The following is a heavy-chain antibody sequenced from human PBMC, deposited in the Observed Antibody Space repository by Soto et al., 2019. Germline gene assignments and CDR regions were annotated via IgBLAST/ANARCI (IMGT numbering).Heavy chain of an antibody. CDR1: GFTFSSYT. CDR2: ISYDGSNK. D-gene: IGHD2-8*01. CDR3: AREYIGVLYYYGMDV. V-gene: IGHV3-30-3*01. Sequence: QVQLVESGGGVVQPGRSLRLSCAASGFTFSSYTMHWVRQAPGKGLEWVAVISYDGSNKYYADSVKGRFTISRDNFKNTLYLQVNSLRAGDTAVYYCAREYIGVLYYYGMDVWGQGTTVTVSS. J-gene: IGHJ6*02.